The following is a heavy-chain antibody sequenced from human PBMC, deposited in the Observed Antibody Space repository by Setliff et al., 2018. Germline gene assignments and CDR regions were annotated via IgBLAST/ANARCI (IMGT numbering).Heavy chain of an antibody. V-gene: IGHV4-4*08. D-gene: IGHD3-10*01. CDR2: IYTSGGT. CDR1: GGGSINNYY. CDR3: ARTINFLGSGTWGYMDV. J-gene: IGHJ6*03. Sequence: PSETLSLTCTVSGGGSINNYYWSWVRQSPGKGLEWIGYIYTSGGTNYNPSLKSRVTISLDTSKNQFSLRLSSVTAADMGVFYCARTINFLGSGTWGYMDVWGKGTTVTVSS.